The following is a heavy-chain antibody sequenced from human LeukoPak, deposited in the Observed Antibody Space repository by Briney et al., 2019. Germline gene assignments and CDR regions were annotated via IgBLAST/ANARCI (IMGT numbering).Heavy chain of an antibody. CDR1: GFTLSSFY. D-gene: IGHD2-21*01. Sequence: GGSLRLSCEASGFTLSSFYMSWVRQAPGKGLEWVAAIKPDGSEKYYVASVKGRFTISRDNAKNSLYLQMNSLRAEDTALYYCAKDGDGEQSPFDYWGQGTLVTVSS. J-gene: IGHJ4*02. V-gene: IGHV3-7*01. CDR2: IKPDGSEK. CDR3: AKDGDGEQSPFDY.